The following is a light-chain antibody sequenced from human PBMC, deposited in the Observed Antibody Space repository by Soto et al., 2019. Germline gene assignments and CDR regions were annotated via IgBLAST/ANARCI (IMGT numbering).Light chain of an antibody. J-gene: IGKJ1*01. V-gene: IGKV1-5*01. Sequence: IQMTQSPSTLSASVGDRVTITCRASQSIDNWLAWYQQKPGQAPKLLIYDASTLGSGVPFRFSGSASGTQFTLVISRLQPEDFATYFCQQYYSSHPGTFGRGTKVDIK. CDR2: DAS. CDR3: QQYYSSHPGT. CDR1: QSIDNW.